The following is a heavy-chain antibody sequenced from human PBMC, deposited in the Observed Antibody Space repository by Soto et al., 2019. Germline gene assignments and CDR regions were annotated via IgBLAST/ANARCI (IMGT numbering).Heavy chain of an antibody. CDR3: ARALRFLEGYYMDV. CDR2: IYSGGST. CDR1: GFTVSSNY. Sequence: GGSLRLSCAASGFTVSSNYMSWVRQAPGKGLEWVSVIYSGGSTYYADSVKGRFTISRHNSKNTLYLQMHSLRAEDTAVYYCARALRFLEGYYMDVWGKGTTVTVSS. J-gene: IGHJ6*03. D-gene: IGHD3-3*01. V-gene: IGHV3-53*04.